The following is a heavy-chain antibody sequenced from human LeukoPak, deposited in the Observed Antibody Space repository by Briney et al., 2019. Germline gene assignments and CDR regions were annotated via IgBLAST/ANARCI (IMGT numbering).Heavy chain of an antibody. Sequence: GGSLRLSCAASRFTFSSSYWMSWVRQAPGKGLEWVANIKQDGSDKYSVDSVKGRFTISRDNAKNSLSLQMNSLRAEDTAVYYCARDGDYFFRAAFDIWGQGTMVTVSS. CDR1: RFTFSSSYW. D-gene: IGHD4-17*01. CDR3: ARDGDYFFRAAFDI. CDR2: IKQDGSDK. V-gene: IGHV3-7*01. J-gene: IGHJ3*02.